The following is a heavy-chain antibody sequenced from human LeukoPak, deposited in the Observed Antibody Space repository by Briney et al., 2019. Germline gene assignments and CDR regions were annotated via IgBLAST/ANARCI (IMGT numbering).Heavy chain of an antibody. CDR1: GFTFSSYA. V-gene: IGHV3-66*01. CDR3: ARGQAAT. D-gene: IGHD6-25*01. J-gene: IGHJ5*02. CDR2: MYVDGGT. Sequence: GGSLRLSCAASGFTFSSYAMSWVRQAPGKGLEWVSLMYVDGGTYYADSVKGRFIISRDNSRNSLFLQMNSLRADDTAVYYCARGQAATWGQGTLVTVSS.